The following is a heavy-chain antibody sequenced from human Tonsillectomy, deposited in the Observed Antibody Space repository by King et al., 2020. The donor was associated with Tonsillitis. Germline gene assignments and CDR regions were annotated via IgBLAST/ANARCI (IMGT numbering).Heavy chain of an antibody. CDR1: GFTFSSDA. D-gene: IGHD3-16*01. Sequence: VQLVESGGGLVQPGGSLRLSCTASGFTFSSDAMSWVRQAPGKGLEWVSGISVGGGSTYYADSVKGRFTISRDNSKNTLCLQMNSLRVEDRAVYYCAKDSSEADLWGAWGQGTLVTVSS. CDR3: AKDSSEADLWGA. CDR2: ISVGGGST. V-gene: IGHV3-23*04. J-gene: IGHJ5*02.